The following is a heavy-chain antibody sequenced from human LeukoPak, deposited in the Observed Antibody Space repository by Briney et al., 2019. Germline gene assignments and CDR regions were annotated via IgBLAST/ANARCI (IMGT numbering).Heavy chain of an antibody. D-gene: IGHD6-13*01. CDR3: AKGRARIAAASDY. CDR1: GFTFTNYN. Sequence: GGSLRLSCAASGFTFTNYNMNWVRQAPGKGLEWVSVISGSGGNTYYADSVKGRFTISRDNSKNTLYLQMNSLRAEDTAVYYCAKGRARIAAASDYWGQGTLVTVSS. J-gene: IGHJ4*02. V-gene: IGHV3-23*01. CDR2: ISGSGGNT.